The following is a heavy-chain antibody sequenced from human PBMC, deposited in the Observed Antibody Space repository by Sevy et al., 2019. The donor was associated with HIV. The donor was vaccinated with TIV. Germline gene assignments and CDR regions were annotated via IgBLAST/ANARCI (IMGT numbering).Heavy chain of an antibody. V-gene: IGHV3-21*01. CDR2: ISSSSSYI. CDR1: GFTFSYDA. J-gene: IGHJ4*02. Sequence: GGSLRLSCAASGFTFSYDALSWVRQAPGKGLEWVSSISSSSSYIYYADSVQGRFTISRDKAKNSLYLQMSSLGAEDKAVCYCARHGIARAGHWYYFDLWGQGTLVTVSS. D-gene: IGHD6-13*01. CDR3: ARHGIARAGHWYYFDL.